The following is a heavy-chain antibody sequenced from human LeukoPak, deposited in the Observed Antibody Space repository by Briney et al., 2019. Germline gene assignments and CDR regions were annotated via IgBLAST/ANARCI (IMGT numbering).Heavy chain of an antibody. V-gene: IGHV4-39*07. D-gene: IGHD6-19*01. CDR2: IYYSGST. Sequence: SETLSLTCTVSGGSISSSSYYWGWIRQPPGKGLEWIGSIYYSGSTYYNPSLKSRVTISVDTSKNQFSLKLSSVTAADTAVYYCARESPSVAATRLFDYWGQGTLVTVSS. J-gene: IGHJ4*02. CDR1: GGSISSSSYY. CDR3: ARESPSVAATRLFDY.